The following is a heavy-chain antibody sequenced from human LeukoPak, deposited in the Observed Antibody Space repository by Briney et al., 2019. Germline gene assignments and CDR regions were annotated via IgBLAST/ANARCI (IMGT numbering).Heavy chain of an antibody. J-gene: IGHJ4*02. D-gene: IGHD5-18*01. V-gene: IGHV3-11*04. Sequence: GGSLRLSCAASGFTFSDYYMNWIRQAPGKGLEWVSYISSGGGTRSYADSVKGRFTISRDNAKNSLYLQMNSLRAEDTAVYYCARRATTERGHSYGLDYWGQGTLVTVSS. CDR2: ISSGGGTR. CDR1: GFTFSDYY. CDR3: ARRATTERGHSYGLDY.